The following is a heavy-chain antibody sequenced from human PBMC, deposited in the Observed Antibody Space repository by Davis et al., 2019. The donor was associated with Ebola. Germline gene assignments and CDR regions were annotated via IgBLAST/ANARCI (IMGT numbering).Heavy chain of an antibody. V-gene: IGHV3-21*04. D-gene: IGHD3/OR15-3a*01. CDR1: GFTFSSYS. CDR2: ISSSSSYI. J-gene: IGHJ6*03. Sequence: PGGSLRLSCAASGFTFSSYSMNWVRQAPGKGLEWVSSISSSSSYIYYADSVKGRFTISRDNSKNTLYLQMNSLRAEDTAVYYCAKDGFLDSNYYYYMDVWGKGTTVTVSS. CDR3: AKDGFLDSNYYYYMDV.